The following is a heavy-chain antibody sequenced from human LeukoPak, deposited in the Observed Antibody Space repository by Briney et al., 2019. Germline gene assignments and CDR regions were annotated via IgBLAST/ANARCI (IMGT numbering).Heavy chain of an antibody. D-gene: IGHD3-3*01. CDR3: AREASGHCDF. Sequence: GTSLRLSCAVSGFTFSTYGMHWVRQAPGKGLEGVAIIWFDGSKQLYADSVKGRFTISRDNSRNTLYLQMSLLRVDDTAVYYCAREASGHCDFWGQGTLVTVSS. CDR2: IWFDGSKQ. V-gene: IGHV3-33*01. CDR1: GFTFSTYG. J-gene: IGHJ4*02.